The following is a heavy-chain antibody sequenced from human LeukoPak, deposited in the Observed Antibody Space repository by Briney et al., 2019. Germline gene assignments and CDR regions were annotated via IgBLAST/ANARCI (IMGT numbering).Heavy chain of an antibody. V-gene: IGHV4-34*01. CDR1: GGSFSGYY. CDR3: ARGRYYGSGSDFDY. CDR2: INHSGST. D-gene: IGHD3-10*01. J-gene: IGHJ4*02. Sequence: SETLSLTCAVYGGSFSGYYWSWIRQPPGKGLEWIGEINHSGSTNYNPSLKSRVTISVDTSKNQFSLKLSSVTAAGTAVYYCARGRYYGSGSDFDYWGQGTLVTVSS.